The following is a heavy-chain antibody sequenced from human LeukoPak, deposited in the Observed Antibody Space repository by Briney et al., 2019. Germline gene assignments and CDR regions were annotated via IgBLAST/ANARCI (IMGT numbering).Heavy chain of an antibody. D-gene: IGHD3-3*01. CDR2: IRQDGGDK. CDR3: VREVKYVAYYGDS. J-gene: IGHJ1*01. V-gene: IGHV3-7*01. Sequence: GGSLRLSCTASGFTFSDHWMTWVRQAPGKRLEWAANIRQDGGDKWYLDSVKGRFTISRDNAKNSVYLQMDSLSVEDTALYYCVREVKYVAYYGDSWGQGTLVTVSS. CDR1: GFTFSDHW.